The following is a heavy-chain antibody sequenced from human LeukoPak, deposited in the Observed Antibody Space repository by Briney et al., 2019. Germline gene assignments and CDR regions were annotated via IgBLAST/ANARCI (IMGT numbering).Heavy chain of an antibody. J-gene: IGHJ6*03. D-gene: IGHD3-9*01. V-gene: IGHV4-38-2*02. Sequence: SETLSLTCTVSGYSISSGHYWGWIRQPPGKGLEWIGSIYHSGSTYYNPSLKSRVTISVDTSKNQFSLKLSSVTAADTAVYYCARGPPILRYFDWLPSYYYYYMDVWGKGTTVTVSS. CDR2: IYHSGST. CDR3: ARGPPILRYFDWLPSYYYYYMDV. CDR1: GYSISSGHY.